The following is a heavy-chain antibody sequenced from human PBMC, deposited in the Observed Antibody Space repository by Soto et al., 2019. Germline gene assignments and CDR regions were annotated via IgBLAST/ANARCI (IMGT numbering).Heavy chain of an antibody. CDR2: ISSSSSTI. D-gene: IGHD6-19*01. J-gene: IGHJ4*02. V-gene: IGHV3-48*02. CDR1: GFTFSSYS. CDR3: ARVGSGHDY. Sequence: EVQLVESGGGLVQPGGSLRLSCAASGFTFSSYSMNWVRQAPGKGLEWVSYISSSSSTIYYADSVKGRFTISRDNAKNSLYLQMHSLRDCDTAVYYCARVGSGHDYWGQGTLVTVSS.